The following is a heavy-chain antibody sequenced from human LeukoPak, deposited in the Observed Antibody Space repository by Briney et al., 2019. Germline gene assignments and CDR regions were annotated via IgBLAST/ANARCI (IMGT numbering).Heavy chain of an antibody. D-gene: IGHD3-10*01. CDR3: ATVYYYGSGSYPPVPYYYYYMDV. Sequence: GASVKVSCKVSGYTLSELSMHWVRQAPGKGLEWMGGFDPEDGETIYAQKFQGRGTMTEDTSTDTAYMELSSLRSEDTAVYYCATVYYYGSGSYPPVPYYYYYMDVWGKGTTVTVSS. V-gene: IGHV1-24*01. J-gene: IGHJ6*03. CDR2: FDPEDGET. CDR1: GYTLSELS.